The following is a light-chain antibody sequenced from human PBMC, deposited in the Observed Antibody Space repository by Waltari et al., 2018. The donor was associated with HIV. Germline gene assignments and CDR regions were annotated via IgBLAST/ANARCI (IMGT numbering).Light chain of an antibody. Sequence: QSVLTQPPSASGTPGQRVTISCSGSSSNIGSKYVYWYQQLPGTAPKLLIYRNYQRPSGVPDRFSGSKSGTPASLAISGLRSEDEADYYCAAWDDSSNHWVFGGGTKLTVL. CDR1: SSNIGSKY. CDR3: AAWDDSSNHWV. CDR2: RNY. J-gene: IGLJ3*02. V-gene: IGLV1-47*01.